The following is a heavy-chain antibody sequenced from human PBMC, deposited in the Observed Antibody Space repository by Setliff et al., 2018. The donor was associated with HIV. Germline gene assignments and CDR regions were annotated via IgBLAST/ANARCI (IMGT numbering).Heavy chain of an antibody. CDR1: GYTFTSYG. V-gene: IGHV1-69*13. CDR2: IVPIFGTP. D-gene: IGHD2-15*01. J-gene: IGHJ6*04. CDR3: ARDSRDIVVVIAPEPEPYYYYGMDV. Sequence: SVKVSCKASGYTFTSYGISWVRQAPGQGLEWMGGIVPIFGTPNYAQKFKGRLTITADESTSTVYMELSSLRSEDTAVYFCARDSRDIVVVIAPEPEPYYYYGMDVWGEGTTVTVSS.